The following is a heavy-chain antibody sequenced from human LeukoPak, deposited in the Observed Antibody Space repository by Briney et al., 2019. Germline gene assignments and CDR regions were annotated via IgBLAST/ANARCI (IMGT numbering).Heavy chain of an antibody. Sequence: PGGSLRLSCAASGFTFSRYSMNWVRQAPGKGLEWVSIISLDGSTEFYADSVKGRFTISRDTASNTMHLEMNNLRIEDTAVYYCMRDYMGWFDPWGQGSLVTVSS. V-gene: IGHV3-30*03. CDR1: GFTFSRYS. D-gene: IGHD3-10*01. J-gene: IGHJ5*02. CDR3: MRDYMGWFDP. CDR2: ISLDGSTE.